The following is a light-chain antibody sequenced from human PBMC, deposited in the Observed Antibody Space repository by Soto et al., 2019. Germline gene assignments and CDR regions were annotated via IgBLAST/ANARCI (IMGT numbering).Light chain of an antibody. J-gene: IGKJ4*01. CDR1: QGIRNY. V-gene: IGKV1-27*01. CDR3: QTYNSARVT. CDR2: AAS. Sequence: DIQMTQSPTSLSASVGDRVTITCRASQGIRNYVAWYQQIPGKAPKLLIYAASTLQSGVPSRFSGSGSGTDFSLTISSLQPEDVATYYCQTYNSARVTFGGGTKVEIK.